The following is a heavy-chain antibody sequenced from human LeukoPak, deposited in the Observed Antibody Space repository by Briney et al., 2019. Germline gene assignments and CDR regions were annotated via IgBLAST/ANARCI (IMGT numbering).Heavy chain of an antibody. CDR1: GFTFSSCA. CDR3: AKGGRVAAIYYMDV. D-gene: IGHD6-13*01. CDR2: ITGSGYNT. Sequence: PGGSLRLSCAASGFTFSSCAMSWVRQAPGKGLEWVSGITGSGYNTNYADSVKGRSTISRDNSKNTLYLQMNSLRAEDTAVYYCAKGGRVAAIYYMDVWGKGTTVTVSS. V-gene: IGHV3-23*01. J-gene: IGHJ6*03.